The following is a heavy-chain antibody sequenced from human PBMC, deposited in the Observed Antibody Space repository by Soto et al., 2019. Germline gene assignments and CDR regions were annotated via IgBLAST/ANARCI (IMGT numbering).Heavy chain of an antibody. CDR2: IYHSGST. D-gene: IGHD3-16*02. J-gene: IGHJ4*02. Sequence: SETLSLTCAVSGGSTSSGGYSWSWIRQPPGKGLEWIGYIYHSGSTYYNPSLKSRVTISVDRSKNQFSLKLSSVTAADTAVYYCARGGVIVPYYFDYWGQGTLVTVSS. V-gene: IGHV4-30-2*01. CDR3: ARGGVIVPYYFDY. CDR1: GGSTSSGGYS.